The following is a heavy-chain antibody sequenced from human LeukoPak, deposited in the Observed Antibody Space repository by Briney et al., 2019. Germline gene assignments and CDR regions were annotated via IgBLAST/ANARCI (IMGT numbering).Heavy chain of an antibody. J-gene: IGHJ4*02. CDR3: ARLVGATYFDY. Sequence: SETLSLTCTVSGGSISSGGYYWSWIRQHPGKGLEWIGYIYYSGSTYYNPSLKSRVTISVDTSKNQFSLKLSSVTAADTAAYYCARLVGATYFDYWGQGTLVTVSS. V-gene: IGHV4-31*03. CDR1: GGSISSGGYY. CDR2: IYYSGST. D-gene: IGHD1-26*01.